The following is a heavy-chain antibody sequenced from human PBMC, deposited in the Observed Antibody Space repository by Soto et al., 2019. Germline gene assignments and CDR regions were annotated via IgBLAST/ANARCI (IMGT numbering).Heavy chain of an antibody. CDR1: GDSITTSY. CDR2: IYYSGST. D-gene: IGHD1-26*01. CDR3: ARVKSGAAFDY. V-gene: IGHV4-59*01. Sequence: QVQLQESGPRLVKPSETLSLTCTVSGDSITTSYWSWIRQSPGKGLEWIGYIYYSGSTNYNPSLNSRVTISVSTSKKHFSLKLTSVTAADTAVYYCARVKSGAAFDYWGQGTLVTVSS. J-gene: IGHJ4*02.